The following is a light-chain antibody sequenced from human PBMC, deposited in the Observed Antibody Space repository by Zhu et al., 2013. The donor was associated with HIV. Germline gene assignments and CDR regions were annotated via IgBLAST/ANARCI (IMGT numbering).Light chain of an antibody. CDR3: SSYTSSTTLV. V-gene: IGLV1-51*01. Sequence: QSILTQPPSVSAAPGQKVTISCSGSTSNVAHNYVSWYQHLPGTAPKLLISDNYERVSGVPDRFSGSKSGTSATLAINGLQSEDEADYYCSSYTSSTTLVFGTGTRVT. CDR1: TSNVAHNY. CDR2: DNY. J-gene: IGLJ1*01.